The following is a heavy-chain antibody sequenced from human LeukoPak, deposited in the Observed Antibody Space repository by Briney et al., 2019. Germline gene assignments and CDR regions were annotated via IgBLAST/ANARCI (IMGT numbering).Heavy chain of an antibody. J-gene: IGHJ6*03. CDR2: ISYDGSDK. CDR3: ARGCRGLQMYYYYYYYMDV. CDR1: GFTFMNYA. V-gene: IGHV3-30*04. Sequence: PGGSLRLSCAASGFTFMNYAMHWVRQAPGKELEWMAVISYDGSDKYYAGSVKGRFTISRDNSKNTLYLQMSSLRAEDTAVYYCARGCRGLQMYYYYYYYMDVWGKGTTVTVSS. D-gene: IGHD4-11*01.